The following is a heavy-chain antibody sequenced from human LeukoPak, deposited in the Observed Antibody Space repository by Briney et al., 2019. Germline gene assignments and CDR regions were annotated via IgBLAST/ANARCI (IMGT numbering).Heavy chain of an antibody. CDR3: ARSVYDISSYYYGMDV. CDR1: GGSFSGYY. J-gene: IGHJ6*02. Sequence: SETLSLTCAVYGGSFSGYYWSWIRQPPGKGLEWRGEINHSGSTNYNPSLKSRVTISVDTSKNQFSLKLSSVTAADTAVYYCARSVYDISSYYYGMDVWGQGTTVTVSS. V-gene: IGHV4-34*01. CDR2: INHSGST. D-gene: IGHD3-9*01.